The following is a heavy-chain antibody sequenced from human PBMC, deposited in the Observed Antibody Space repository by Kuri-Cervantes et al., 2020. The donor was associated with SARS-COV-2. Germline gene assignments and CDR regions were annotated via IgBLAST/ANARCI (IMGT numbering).Heavy chain of an antibody. CDR1: GGSISSSSCY. Sequence: GSLRLSCTVSGGSISSSSCYWGWIRQPPGKGLEWIGSIYYSGSTYYNPSLKSRVTISVDTSKNQFSLKLSSVTAADTAVYYCARRNSRYYYYGMDVWGQGTTVTVSS. CDR2: IYYSGST. CDR3: ARRNSRYYYYGMDV. J-gene: IGHJ6*02. D-gene: IGHD4-11*01. V-gene: IGHV4-39*01.